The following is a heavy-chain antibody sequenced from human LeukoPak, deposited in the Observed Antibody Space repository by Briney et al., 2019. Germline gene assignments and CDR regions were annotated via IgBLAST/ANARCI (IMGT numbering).Heavy chain of an antibody. CDR1: GFTFSSYS. V-gene: IGHV3-15*07. Sequence: GGSLRLSCAASGFTFSSYSMNRVRQAPGKGLEWVGRIKSKTEGGTIDYAAPVKGRFTISRDDSKNTLYLQMNSLKTEDTAVYFCSENMGVWGQGTTVTVSS. CDR2: IKSKTEGGTI. CDR3: SENMGV. J-gene: IGHJ6*02.